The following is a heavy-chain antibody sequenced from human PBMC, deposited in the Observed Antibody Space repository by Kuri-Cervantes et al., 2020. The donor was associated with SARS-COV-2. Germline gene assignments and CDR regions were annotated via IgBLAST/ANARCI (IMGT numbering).Heavy chain of an antibody. V-gene: IGHV3-30-3*01. D-gene: IGHD4-23*01. Sequence: LSLTCAASGFTFSSYAMHWVRQAPGKGLEWVAVISYDGSNKYYADSVKGRFTISRENSKHTLYLQMNSLRAEDTAVYYCARQVTPYSYYYGMEVWGQGTTVTVSS. J-gene: IGHJ6*02. CDR1: GFTFSSYA. CDR3: ARQVTPYSYYYGMEV. CDR2: ISYDGSNK.